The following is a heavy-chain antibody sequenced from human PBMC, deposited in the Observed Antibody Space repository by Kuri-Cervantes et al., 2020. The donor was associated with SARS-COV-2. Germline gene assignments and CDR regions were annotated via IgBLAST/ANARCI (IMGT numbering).Heavy chain of an antibody. CDR3: ARDYGGNYWYFDL. CDR2: IYTSGST. V-gene: IGHV4-61*02. Sequence: SETLSLTCTVSGGSISSTSYYWSWIRQPAGKGLEWIGRIYTSGSTNYNPSLKSRVTMSVDTSKNQFSLKLSSVTAADAAVYYCARDYGGNYWYFDLWGRGTLVTVSS. CDR1: GGSISSTSYY. D-gene: IGHD4-23*01. J-gene: IGHJ2*01.